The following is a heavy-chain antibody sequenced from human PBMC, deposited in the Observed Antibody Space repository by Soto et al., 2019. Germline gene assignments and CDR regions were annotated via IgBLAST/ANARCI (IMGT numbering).Heavy chain of an antibody. D-gene: IGHD3-3*01. CDR1: GGTFSSYA. J-gene: IGHJ4*02. V-gene: IGHV1-69*12. CDR2: IIPIFGTA. Sequence: QVQLVQTGVEVKKPGSSVKVSCKASGGTFSSYAISWVRQAPGQGLEWMGGIIPIFGTANYTQKFQGRVTITADESTSTAYMELSSLRSEDTAVYYCARVPNRFLEWPGGDYWGQGTLVTVSS. CDR3: ARVPNRFLEWPGGDY.